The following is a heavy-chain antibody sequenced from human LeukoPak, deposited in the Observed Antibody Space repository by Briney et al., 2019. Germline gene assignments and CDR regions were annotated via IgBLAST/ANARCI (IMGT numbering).Heavy chain of an antibody. CDR2: IIPIFGTA. CDR3: AMSYDSSGYGIDY. CDR1: GGTFSSYA. V-gene: IGHV1-69*05. D-gene: IGHD3-22*01. J-gene: IGHJ4*02. Sequence: ASVKVSCKASGGTFSSYAISWVRQAPGQGLEWMGGIIPIFGTASYAQKFQGRVTITTDESTSTAYMELSSLRSEDTAVYYCAMSYDSSGYGIDYWGQGTLVTVSS.